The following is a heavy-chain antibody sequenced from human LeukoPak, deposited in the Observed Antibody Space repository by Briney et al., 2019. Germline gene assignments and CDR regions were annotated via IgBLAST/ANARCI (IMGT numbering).Heavy chain of an antibody. Sequence: SETVSLTCSVSADSISTYHWNWIRTPPGKGLEWTAYMQSTGNSKYNPSLRNRVTMFVDKSNNQVALILRSVTAADTAVYYCARDKQHSYGRYFDHWGQGALVTVSS. D-gene: IGHD5-18*01. CDR1: ADSISTYH. CDR3: ARDKQHSYGRYFDH. CDR2: MQSTGNS. V-gene: IGHV4-59*01. J-gene: IGHJ4*02.